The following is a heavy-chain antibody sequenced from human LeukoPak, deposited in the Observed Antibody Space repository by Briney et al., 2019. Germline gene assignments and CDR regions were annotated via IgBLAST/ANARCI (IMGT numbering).Heavy chain of an antibody. Sequence: SVKVSCKASGGTFSSYVINWVRQAPGQGLGWMGGILPIFGTAIYAQHFQGRLTITADESTNSAYMELNRLRSDDTAVYYCARAEDQGRYFDWLPGFDPWGQGTLVTVSS. J-gene: IGHJ5*02. CDR3: ARAEDQGRYFDWLPGFDP. D-gene: IGHD3-9*01. V-gene: IGHV1-69*13. CDR1: GGTFSSYV. CDR2: ILPIFGTA.